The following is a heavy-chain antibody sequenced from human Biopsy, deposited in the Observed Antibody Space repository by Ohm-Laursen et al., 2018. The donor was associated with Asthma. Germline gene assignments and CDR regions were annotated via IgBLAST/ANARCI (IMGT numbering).Heavy chain of an antibody. V-gene: IGHV4-59*07. CDR1: GVSIRRYY. CDR3: AGFCSGGNCPDH. D-gene: IGHD2-15*01. J-gene: IGHJ4*02. CDR2: IHYSGST. Sequence: SDTLSLICTVSGVSIRRYYWPWIRQPPGKGLVWIGNIHYSGSTYSHPSLKSRVPISVDTSKKQISLRLSSVIAADTAVYYCAGFCSGGNCPDHWGQGTLVTVSS.